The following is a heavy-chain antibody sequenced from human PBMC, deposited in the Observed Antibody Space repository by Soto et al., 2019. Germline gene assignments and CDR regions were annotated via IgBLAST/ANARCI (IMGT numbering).Heavy chain of an antibody. CDR2: ISGTGYNT. Sequence: VQVLESGGDLVQPGGSLRLSCAASGFTFTGYSMSWVRQAPGKGLEWVSGISGTGYNTYYADTVQGRFTISRDNSKKTHYLVMSRVRAEDAALYYCARSLGDHWDEYYFDYWGQGTLVTVSS. V-gene: IGHV3-23*01. J-gene: IGHJ4*02. CDR3: ARSLGDHWDEYYFDY. CDR1: GFTFTGYS. D-gene: IGHD1-1*01.